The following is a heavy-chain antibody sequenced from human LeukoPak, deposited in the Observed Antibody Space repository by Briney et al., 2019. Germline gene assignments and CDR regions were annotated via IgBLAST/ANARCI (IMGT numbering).Heavy chain of an antibody. CDR3: ARRAGGFIRVRRGRRDYYYGMDV. V-gene: IGHV4-59*08. D-gene: IGHD3-10*01. CDR1: GDSISNYY. J-gene: IGHJ6*02. CDR2: MYYSGIS. Sequence: SETLSLTCSVSGDSISNYYWSWVRQPPGKGLEWIGYMYYSGISNYNPSLQSRVTISVDASKNQFSLKLSSVTAADTAVYYCARRAGGFIRVRRGRRDYYYGMDVWGRGTTVTVSS.